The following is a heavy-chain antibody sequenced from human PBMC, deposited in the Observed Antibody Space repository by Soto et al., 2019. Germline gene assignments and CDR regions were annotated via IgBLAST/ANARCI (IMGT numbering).Heavy chain of an antibody. CDR1: GGSISSSNW. D-gene: IGHD3-10*01. V-gene: IGHV4-4*02. CDR3: ARDITMVRGVVDWFDP. Sequence: SETLSLTCAVSGGSISSSNWWSWVRQPPGKGLEWIGEIYHSGSTNYNPSLKSRVTISVDKSKNQFSLKLSSVTAADTAVYYCARDITMVRGVVDWFDPWGQGTLVTVSS. CDR2: IYHSGST. J-gene: IGHJ5*02.